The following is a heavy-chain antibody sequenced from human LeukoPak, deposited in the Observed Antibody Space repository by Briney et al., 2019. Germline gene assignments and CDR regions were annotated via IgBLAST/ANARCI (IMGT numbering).Heavy chain of an antibody. V-gene: IGHV3-23*01. Sequence: PGGSLRLSCAASGFTFSSYAMNWVRQAPGKGLEWVSVISASGGSTYYADSGTGRFTISRDNSKNRLFLQMSSVTTEEPSVYYFAKGSQIRTWTGFDYWGQGTLVTVSS. CDR3: AKGSQIRTWTGFDY. J-gene: IGHJ4*02. CDR1: GFTFSSYA. D-gene: IGHD1-1*01. CDR2: ISASGGST.